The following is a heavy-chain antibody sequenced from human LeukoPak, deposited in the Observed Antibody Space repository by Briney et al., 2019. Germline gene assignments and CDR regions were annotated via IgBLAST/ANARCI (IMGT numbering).Heavy chain of an antibody. J-gene: IGHJ4*02. V-gene: IGHV3-66*01. CDR3: HSSGYYYSLFDY. CDR1: GFTVSSNY. CDR2: IYSGGST. Sequence: PGGSLRLSCAASGFTVSSNYMSWVRQAPGKGLEWVSVIYSGGSTYYADSVKGRFTISRDNSKNTLYLQMNSLRAEDTAAYYCHSSGYYYSLFDYWGQGTLVTVSS. D-gene: IGHD3-22*01.